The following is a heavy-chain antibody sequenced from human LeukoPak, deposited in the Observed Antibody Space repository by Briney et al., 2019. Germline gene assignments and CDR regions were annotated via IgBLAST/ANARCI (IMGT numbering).Heavy chain of an antibody. CDR3: ARAQRITMIVVTKGGAFDT. CDR2: MNPNSGNT. Sequence: GASVKVSCKASGYTFTSYDINWVRQATGQGLEWMGWMNPNSGNTGYAQKFQGRVTMTRNTSISTAYMELSSLRSEDTAVYYCARAQRITMIVVTKGGAFDTWGQGTMVTVSS. CDR1: GYTFTSYD. V-gene: IGHV1-8*01. D-gene: IGHD3-22*01. J-gene: IGHJ3*02.